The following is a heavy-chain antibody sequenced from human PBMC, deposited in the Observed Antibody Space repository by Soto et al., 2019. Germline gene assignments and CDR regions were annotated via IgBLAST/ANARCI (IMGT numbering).Heavy chain of an antibody. CDR2: ISGDGVTT. CDR3: ARAYYGLLTGYYTDY. Sequence: EVQLVESGGDLVQRGGSLRLSCAASGFPFSSYWMHWVRHTPGKGLDWVARISGDGVTTYYADSVTGRFTVSRDNAKNTLSLQISGLRAEDTAVYYCARAYYGLLTGYYTDYWGQGTLVPVSS. V-gene: IGHV3-74*01. J-gene: IGHJ4*02. CDR1: GFPFSSYW. D-gene: IGHD3-9*01.